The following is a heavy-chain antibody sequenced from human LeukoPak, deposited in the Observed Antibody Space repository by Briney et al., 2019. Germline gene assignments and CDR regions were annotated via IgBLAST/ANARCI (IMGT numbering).Heavy chain of an antibody. D-gene: IGHD2-2*02. Sequence: GGSLRLSCAASGFTVSSNYMSWVRQAPGKGLEWVSVIYSGGSTYYADSVKGRFTISRDNFKNTLYLQMNSLRAEDTAVYYCGGFQVVPAAIAVDYWGQGTLVTVSS. CDR3: GGFQVVPAAIAVDY. CDR2: IYSGGST. CDR1: GFTVSSNY. J-gene: IGHJ4*02. V-gene: IGHV3-53*01.